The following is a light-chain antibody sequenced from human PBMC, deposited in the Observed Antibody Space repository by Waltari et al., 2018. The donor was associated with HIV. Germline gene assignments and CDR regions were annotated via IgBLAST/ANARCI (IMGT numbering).Light chain of an antibody. V-gene: IGLV2-14*01. Sequence: QSALTQPASVSGSPGQSITISCTGTSSDVGGYNYVSWYQQYAGKAPKLMSYDVSNRPSGISNRFYGSKSGNTASLTISGLQAEDEADYYSSSYTRSSTLVYGGGTKLTVL. J-gene: IGLJ2*01. CDR1: SSDVGGYNY. CDR3: SSYTRSSTLV. CDR2: DVS.